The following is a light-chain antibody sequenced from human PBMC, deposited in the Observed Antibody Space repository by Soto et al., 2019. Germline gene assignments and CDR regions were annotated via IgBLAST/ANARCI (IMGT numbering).Light chain of an antibody. J-gene: IGKJ1*01. CDR1: QIMNIY. CDR2: AAS. CDR3: QQSYTTPWT. Sequence: DIQMTQSPSSLSASVGDRVTISCRASQIMNIYLNWYQQKPGKAPRLLIYAASTLQGGVPSRFSGSGSGTDFTLTISSLQPEDFATYYCQQSYTTPWTFGQGTKVDIK. V-gene: IGKV1-39*01.